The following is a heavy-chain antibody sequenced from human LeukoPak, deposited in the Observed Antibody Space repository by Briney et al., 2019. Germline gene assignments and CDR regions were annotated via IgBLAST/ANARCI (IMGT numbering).Heavy chain of an antibody. V-gene: IGHV1-69*01. D-gene: IGHD3-22*01. CDR3: ARVSDYYDSSGRHFDY. Sequence: GSSVKVSCKASGGTFSSYAISWVRQAPGQGLEWMGGIIPIFGTANYAQKFQGRVTITADESTSTAYMELSSLRSEDTAAYYCARVSDYYDSSGRHFDYWGQGTLVTVSS. J-gene: IGHJ4*02. CDR2: IIPIFGTA. CDR1: GGTFSSYA.